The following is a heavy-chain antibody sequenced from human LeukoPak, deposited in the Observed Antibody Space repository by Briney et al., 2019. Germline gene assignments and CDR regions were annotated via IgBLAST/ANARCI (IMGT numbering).Heavy chain of an antibody. J-gene: IGHJ4*02. V-gene: IGHV1-2*02. CDR3: ARGALDPETVTNYFEY. Sequence: GASVKVSCKASGYTFSDHYMQWVRQAPGQGFEWLGWINPNSGDTSYARKFRGRVTMTRDMSLSTAYMELSRLTFDDTAVYYCARGALDPETVTNYFEYWAQGTLVTDSS. CDR2: INPNSGDT. CDR1: GYTFSDHY. D-gene: IGHD4-17*01.